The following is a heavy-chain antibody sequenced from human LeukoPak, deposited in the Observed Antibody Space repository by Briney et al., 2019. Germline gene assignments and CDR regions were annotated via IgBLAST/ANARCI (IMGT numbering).Heavy chain of an antibody. V-gene: IGHV4-39*07. D-gene: IGHD6-6*01. CDR3: ARGYLRPSNGLYSSSGYYYYYMDV. CDR2: INHSRST. Sequence: SETLSLTCTVSGGSISSSSYYWGWIRQPPGKELEWIGEINHSRSTNYNPSLKSRVTISVDTSKNQFSLKLSSVTAADTAVYYCARGYLRPSNGLYSSSGYYYYYMDVWGKGTTVTVSS. CDR1: GGSISSSSYY. J-gene: IGHJ6*03.